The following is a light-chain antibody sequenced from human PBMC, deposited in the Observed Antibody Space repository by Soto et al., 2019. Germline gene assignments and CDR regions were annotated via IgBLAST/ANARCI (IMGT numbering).Light chain of an antibody. V-gene: IGLV2-14*03. CDR3: SSYTTRNTEV. Sequence: QSALTQPASVSGSPGQSITISCAGTSSDIGAYNYVSWHQHLPGKAPKLIIYDVVTRPSGISTRFSASKSGNTASLTISGLQAEDEADYYCSSYTTRNTEVFGTGTKLTVL. J-gene: IGLJ1*01. CDR2: DVV. CDR1: SSDIGAYNY.